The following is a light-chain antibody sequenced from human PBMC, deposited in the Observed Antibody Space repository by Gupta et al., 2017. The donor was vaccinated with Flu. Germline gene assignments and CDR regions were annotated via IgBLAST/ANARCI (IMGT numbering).Light chain of an antibody. Sequence: IVVTQSPGTLSLPLGEKATLPCRVSQSVRNYVSWYKHKPGQAPRDLIYDASQRATGVPARFRGSGFWTDCTLTIISLEPEDVAFYYCQQRLSRDTFGQGTRVEI. CDR3: QQRLSRDT. CDR2: DAS. V-gene: IGKV3-11*01. J-gene: IGKJ2*01. CDR1: QSVRNY.